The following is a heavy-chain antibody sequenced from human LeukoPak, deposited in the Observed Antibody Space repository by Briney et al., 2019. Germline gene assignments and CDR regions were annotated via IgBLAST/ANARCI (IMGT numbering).Heavy chain of an antibody. CDR2: ISSSSGTI. J-gene: IGHJ5*02. Sequence: GGSLRLSCVVSGFTFSTYSMNWVRQAPGKGLEWVSYISSSSGTIYYADSVKGRFTISRDNAKKSLYLQMNSLRAEDTALYHCARDGRHYYGSGSYYLDWFDPWGQGTLVTVSS. D-gene: IGHD3-10*01. CDR1: GFTFSTYS. V-gene: IGHV3-48*04. CDR3: ARDGRHYYGSGSYYLDWFDP.